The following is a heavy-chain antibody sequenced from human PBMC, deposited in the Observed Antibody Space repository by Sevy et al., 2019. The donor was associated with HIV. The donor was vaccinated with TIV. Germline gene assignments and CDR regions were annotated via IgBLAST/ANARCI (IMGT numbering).Heavy chain of an antibody. J-gene: IGHJ4*02. D-gene: IGHD2-2*02. CDR3: AKDRRVVPAAIRYFDY. CDR2: ISGSGGST. V-gene: IGHV3-23*01. CDR1: GFTFSSYA. Sequence: RGSQRLSCAASGFTFSSYAMSWVRQAPGKGLEWVSAISGSGGSTYYADSVKGRFTISRDNSKNTLYLQMNSLRAEDTAVYYCAKDRRVVPAAIRYFDYWGQGTLVTVSS.